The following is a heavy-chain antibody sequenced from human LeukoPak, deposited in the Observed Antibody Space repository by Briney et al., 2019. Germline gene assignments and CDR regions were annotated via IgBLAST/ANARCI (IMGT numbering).Heavy chain of an antibody. CDR2: MYSGGAT. D-gene: IGHD5-12*01. CDR3: ARARGYAIEY. Sequence: PTGGSLRLSCAASELIVSSNHMSWVRQAPGKGLEWVSIMYSGGATYYADSVKGRFTVSRDNSKNTLYLLMNSPRAEDTAVYHCARARGYAIEYWGQGILVTVSS. J-gene: IGHJ4*02. V-gene: IGHV3-53*01. CDR1: ELIVSSNH.